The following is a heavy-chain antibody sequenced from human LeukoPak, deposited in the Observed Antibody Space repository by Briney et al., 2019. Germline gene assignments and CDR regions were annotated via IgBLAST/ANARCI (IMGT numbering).Heavy chain of an antibody. CDR2: ISSSGSPI. CDR1: GFTFNSYE. Sequence: GGSLRLSCAASGFTFNSYEMNWVRQAPGKGLESVSYISSSGSPIYYADSVEGRFTISRDNAKNSLYLQMGGVRAEDTAMYYCARVYSNYDPAAMDVWGQGTTVTVSS. D-gene: IGHD4-11*01. V-gene: IGHV3-48*03. CDR3: ARVYSNYDPAAMDV. J-gene: IGHJ6*02.